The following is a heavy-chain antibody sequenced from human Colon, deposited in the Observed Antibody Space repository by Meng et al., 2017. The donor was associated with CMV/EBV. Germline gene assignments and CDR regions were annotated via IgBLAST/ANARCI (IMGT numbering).Heavy chain of an antibody. CDR2: ISSNTHYN. J-gene: IGHJ4*02. Sequence: GGSLRLSCAASGFTFSYHSMNWVRQAPGKGREWVASISSNTHYNYYTDSVKGRFTLSRDNAHDSLFLQMDSLRVEDTAIYYCVRNDLDIHTNPSFDFWGLGTLVTVSS. CDR1: GFTFSYHS. CDR3: VRNDLDIHTNPSFDF. D-gene: IGHD1-1*01. V-gene: IGHV3-21*01.